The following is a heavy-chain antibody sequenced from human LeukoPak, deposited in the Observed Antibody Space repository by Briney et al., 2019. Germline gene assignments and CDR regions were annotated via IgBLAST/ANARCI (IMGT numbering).Heavy chain of an antibody. CDR1: GGSISSSSYY. J-gene: IGHJ6*03. D-gene: IGHD4-23*01. Sequence: SETLSLTCTVSGGSISSSSYYWGWIRQPPGKGLEWIGSIYYSGSTYYNPSLKSRVTISVDTSKNQFSLKLSSVTAADTAVYYCARSEVTTKYYYYYYMDVWGKGTTVIVSS. CDR3: ARSEVTTKYYYYYYMDV. V-gene: IGHV4-39*07. CDR2: IYYSGST.